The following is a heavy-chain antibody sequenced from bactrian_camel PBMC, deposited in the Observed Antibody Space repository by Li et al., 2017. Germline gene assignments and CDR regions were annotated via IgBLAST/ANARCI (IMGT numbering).Heavy chain of an antibody. V-gene: IGHV3S55*01. J-gene: IGHJ6*01. CDR2: ARSDGTS. D-gene: IGHD2*01. Sequence: HVQLVESGGGLVQAGGSLRLSCTASGFSFDDSDMGWYRQAPGHECELVSQARSDGTSYYEEFARGRFTISQDKAKKTKYLQMNNLKPEDTAVYYCAAKPGGRLNVLCTNCGSGVCPLGSWGQGTQVTVS. CDR3: AAKPGGRLNVLCTNCGSGVCPLGS. CDR1: GFSFDDSD.